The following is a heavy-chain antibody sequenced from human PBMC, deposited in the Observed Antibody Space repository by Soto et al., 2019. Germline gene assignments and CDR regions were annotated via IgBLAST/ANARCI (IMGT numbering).Heavy chain of an antibody. V-gene: IGHV1-18*01. D-gene: IGHD2-2*01. CDR2: ISAYNGNT. CDR1: GYTFTSYG. CDR3: ARGPPRFCSSTSGYYGVFEF. Sequence: ASVKVSCKASGYTFTSYGISWVRQAPGQGLEWMGWISAYNGNTNYAQKLQGRVTMTTDTSTSTAYMELRSLRSDDTAVYYCARGPPRFCSSTSGYYGVFEFWGQGKMVTVS. J-gene: IGHJ3*01.